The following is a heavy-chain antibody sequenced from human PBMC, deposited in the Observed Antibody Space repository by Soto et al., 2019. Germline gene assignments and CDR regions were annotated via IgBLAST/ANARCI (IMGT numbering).Heavy chain of an antibody. V-gene: IGHV1-18*04. CDR1: GYTFTSYG. D-gene: IGHD2-15*01. Sequence: ASVKVSCKASGYTFTSYGISWVRQAPGQGLEWMGWISAYNGNTNYAQKLQGRVTMTTDTSTSTAYMELRSLRSDDTAVYYCAREKAYVVAATPSDYWGQGTLVTVSS. CDR3: AREKAYVVAATPSDY. J-gene: IGHJ4*02. CDR2: ISAYNGNT.